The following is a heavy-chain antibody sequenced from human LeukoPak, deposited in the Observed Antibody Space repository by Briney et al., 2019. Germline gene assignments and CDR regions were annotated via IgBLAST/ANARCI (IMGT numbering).Heavy chain of an antibody. J-gene: IGHJ4*02. D-gene: IGHD3-22*01. CDR1: GASISSSSYY. V-gene: IGHV4-39*07. CDR2: IYYSGST. Sequence: PSETLSLTCTVSGASISSSSYYWGWIRQPPGKGLEWIGSIYYSGSTYYNPSLKSRVTISVDTSKNQFSLKLSSVTAADTAVYYCARDNDSSGYSFDYWGQGTLVTVSS. CDR3: ARDNDSSGYSFDY.